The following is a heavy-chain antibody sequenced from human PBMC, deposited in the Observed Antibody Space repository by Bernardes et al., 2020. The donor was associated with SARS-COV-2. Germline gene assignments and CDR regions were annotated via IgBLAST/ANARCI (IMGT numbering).Heavy chain of an antibody. CDR2: ITPVLNMP. V-gene: IGHV1-69*02. Sequence: SVKVSCKASGGNFMSYSISWVRQAPGQGPEWMGRITPVLNMPNYAHQFQGRVTFTADKSSSTAYMELRSLRSEDTAVYYCARGEYYDGQDVHYYNGLDVWGQGTTVTVSS. D-gene: IGHD3-16*01. CDR3: ARGEYYDGQDVHYYNGLDV. J-gene: IGHJ6*02. CDR1: GGNFMSYS.